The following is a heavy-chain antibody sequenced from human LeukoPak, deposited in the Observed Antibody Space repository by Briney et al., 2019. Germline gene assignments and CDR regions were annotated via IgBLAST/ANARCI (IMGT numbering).Heavy chain of an antibody. D-gene: IGHD3-22*01. J-gene: IGHJ4*02. V-gene: IGHV3-23*01. CDR3: AKCPHYDGSGFYFDY. CDR1: GFTFTNFA. CDR2: ITGNGGRA. Sequence: GRSLRLSCAASGFTFTNFAMNWVRQAPGNGLEWVSSITGNGGRAYYADSVKGRFTISRDNAMNTLHLQMNSLRAEDTAVYYCAKCPHYDGSGFYFDYWGQGALVTVSS.